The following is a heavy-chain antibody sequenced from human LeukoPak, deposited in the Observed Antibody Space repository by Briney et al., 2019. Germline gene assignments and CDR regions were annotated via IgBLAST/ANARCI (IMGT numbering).Heavy chain of an antibody. V-gene: IGHV4-4*07. J-gene: IGHJ6*03. CDR2: IYTSGST. CDR3: ARGFDDSSGYYYGQYYYYMDV. Sequence: SETLSLTCTVSGGSISSYYWSWIRQPAGKGLEWIGRIYTSGSTNYNPSLKSRVTMSVDTSKNQFSLKLSSVTAADTAVYYCARGFDDSSGYYYGQYYYYMDVWGKGTTVTVSS. CDR1: GGSISSYY. D-gene: IGHD3-22*01.